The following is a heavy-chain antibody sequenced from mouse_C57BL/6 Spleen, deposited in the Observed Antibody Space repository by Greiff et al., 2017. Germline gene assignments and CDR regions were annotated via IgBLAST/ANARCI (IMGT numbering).Heavy chain of an antibody. V-gene: IGHV5-4*01. CDR2: ISDGGSYT. Sequence: EVKLMESGGGLVKPGGSLKLSCAASGFTFSSYAMSWVRQTPEKRLEWVATISDGGSYTYYPDNVKGRFTISRDNAKNNLYLQMSHLKSEDTAMYYCARDHGNYFDYWGQGTTLTVSS. J-gene: IGHJ2*01. D-gene: IGHD2-1*01. CDR3: ARDHGNYFDY. CDR1: GFTFSSYA.